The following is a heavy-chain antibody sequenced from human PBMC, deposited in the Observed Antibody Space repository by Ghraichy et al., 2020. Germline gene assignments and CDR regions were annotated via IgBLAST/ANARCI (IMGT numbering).Heavy chain of an antibody. CDR2: IYYSGST. CDR1: GGSISIYY. J-gene: IGHJ3*02. Sequence: SETLSLTCTVSGGSISIYYWNWIRQPPGKGLEWIGYIYYSGSTNYNPSLKSRVTISVDTSKNQFSLELSSVTAADTAVYYCARADGYNYLIRAFDIWGQGTMVTVSS. V-gene: IGHV4-59*01. D-gene: IGHD5-24*01. CDR3: ARADGYNYLIRAFDI.